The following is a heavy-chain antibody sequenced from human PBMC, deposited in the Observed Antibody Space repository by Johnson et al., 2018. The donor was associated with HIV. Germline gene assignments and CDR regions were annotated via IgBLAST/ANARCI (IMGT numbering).Heavy chain of an antibody. CDR3: AREGIAVGRGRGAFDI. Sequence: VQLVESGGGLVRPGGSLRLSCAASGFTFDDYGLSWVRQAPGKGLKWVSGINWNGGSTGYADSVKGRFTLSRDNAKNSLYLQLNSLRVEDTALYYCAREGIAVGRGRGAFDIWGQGTMVTVSS. CDR1: GFTFDDYG. CDR2: INWNGGST. D-gene: IGHD6-19*01. J-gene: IGHJ3*02. V-gene: IGHV3-20*04.